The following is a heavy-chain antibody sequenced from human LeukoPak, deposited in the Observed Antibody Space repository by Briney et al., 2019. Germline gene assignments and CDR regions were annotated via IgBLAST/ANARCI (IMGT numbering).Heavy chain of an antibody. Sequence: GGSLRLSCVASGFTFSSNYMSWVRQAPGKGLEWVSIIYSGGSTYYTNSVEGRFTISRDNSQNTLYLQMNTLRAEDTAVYHCASGNKVTALDYWGQGTQVTVSS. CDR2: IYSGGST. CDR1: GFTFSSNY. D-gene: IGHD2-21*02. V-gene: IGHV3-53*01. CDR3: ASGNKVTALDY. J-gene: IGHJ4*02.